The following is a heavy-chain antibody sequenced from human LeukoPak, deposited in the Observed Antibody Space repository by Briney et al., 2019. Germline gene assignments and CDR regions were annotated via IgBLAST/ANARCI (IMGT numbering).Heavy chain of an antibody. D-gene: IGHD4-23*01. V-gene: IGHV4-59*01. Sequence: PSETLSLTCTVSGPSISSYYWSWIRQPPGKGLEWIGYIYYSGSTNYNPSLKSRVTISVDTSKNQFSLKLSSVTAADTAVYYCARASYYGGNCLSDYWGQGTLVSVSS. J-gene: IGHJ4*02. CDR1: GPSISSYY. CDR2: IYYSGST. CDR3: ARASYYGGNCLSDY.